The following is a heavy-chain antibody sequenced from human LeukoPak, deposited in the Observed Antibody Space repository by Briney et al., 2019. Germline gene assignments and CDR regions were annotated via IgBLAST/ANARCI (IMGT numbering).Heavy chain of an antibody. CDR3: ATDLGHSIHYFVS. J-gene: IGHJ4*02. CDR1: GFTFSSYW. CDR2: IKQDGNEE. D-gene: IGHD2-21*01. Sequence: GGSLRLSCAASGFTFSSYWMSWVRQAPGKGLEWVANIKQDGNEEFYVDSVKGPFTISRDNGKNSLYLHMHSLGAEDTAVYYCATDLGHSIHYFVSWGQGTLVTVPS. V-gene: IGHV3-7*01.